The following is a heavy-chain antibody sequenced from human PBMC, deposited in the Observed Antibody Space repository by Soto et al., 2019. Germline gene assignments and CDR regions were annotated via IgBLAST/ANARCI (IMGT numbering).Heavy chain of an antibody. CDR1: GFTLHHFT. CDR3: TRDASRDSSARGWFDP. CDR2: MSSNSAYI. V-gene: IGHV3-21*01. D-gene: IGHD6-13*01. Sequence: GGSLRRPWSASGFTLHHFTMNWVRQAPRKGLEWVSTMSSNSAYIYYTDALRVRFTISRDNAKNSLQLQMNSLRAEDTAVYYCTRDASRDSSARGWFDPWGPGTLVTVSS. J-gene: IGHJ5*02.